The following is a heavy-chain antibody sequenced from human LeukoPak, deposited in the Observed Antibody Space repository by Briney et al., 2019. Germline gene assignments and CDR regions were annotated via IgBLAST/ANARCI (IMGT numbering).Heavy chain of an antibody. CDR3: ARARITMVRGVNSNPYFDY. CDR1: GGSFSGYY. V-gene: IGHV4-34*01. Sequence: SETLSLTCAVYGGSFSGYYWSWIRQPPGKGLEWIGEINHSGSTNYNPSLKSRVTISVDTSKNQFSLKLSSVTAADTAVYYCARARITMVRGVNSNPYFDYWGQGTLVTVSS. J-gene: IGHJ4*02. CDR2: INHSGST. D-gene: IGHD3-10*01.